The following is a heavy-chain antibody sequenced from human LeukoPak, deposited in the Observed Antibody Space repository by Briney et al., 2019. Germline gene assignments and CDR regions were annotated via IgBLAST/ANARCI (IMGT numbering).Heavy chain of an antibody. CDR1: GFTFSSYA. CDR2: ISGSGGST. D-gene: IGHD5-12*01. J-gene: IGHJ6*03. Sequence: GGSLRLSCPASGFTFSSYAMTWVRQAPGKGLEWVSAISGSGGSTYYADSVKGRFTISRDNSKNTLYLQMNSLRAEDTAVYYCAKCFVATNYYYYYMDVWGKGTTVTVSS. V-gene: IGHV3-23*01. CDR3: AKCFVATNYYYYYMDV.